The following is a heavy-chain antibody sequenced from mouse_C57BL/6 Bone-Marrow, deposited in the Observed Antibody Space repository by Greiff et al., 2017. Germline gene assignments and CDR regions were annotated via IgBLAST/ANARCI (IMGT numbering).Heavy chain of an antibody. D-gene: IGHD2-2*01. V-gene: IGHV2-2*01. J-gene: IGHJ2*01. CDR3: ARNFGYDEGYYFDY. CDR1: GFSLTSYG. Sequence: QVQLKESGPGLVQPSQSLSITCTVSGFSLTSYGVHWVRQSPGKGLEWLGAIWSGGSTDYNAAFISRLSISKDKSKSQVFFKMNSLQADDTAIYYCARNFGYDEGYYFDYWGQGTTLTVSS. CDR2: IWSGGST.